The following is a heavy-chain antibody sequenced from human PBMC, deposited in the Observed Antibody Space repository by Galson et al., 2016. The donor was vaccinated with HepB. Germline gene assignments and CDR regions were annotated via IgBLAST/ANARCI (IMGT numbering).Heavy chain of an antibody. CDR1: GYTFIDYD. Sequence: SVKVSCKASGYTFIDYDIDWLRQAPGQGLEWMAWISAYNGNTNYAQKFQGRVIMTTDTSTTTDYMELKSLRSDDTAVYYCAREAIVAPSSGHGMDVWGQGTTVIVSS. J-gene: IGHJ6*02. D-gene: IGHD2-2*01. CDR2: ISAYNGNT. V-gene: IGHV1-18*01. CDR3: AREAIVAPSSGHGMDV.